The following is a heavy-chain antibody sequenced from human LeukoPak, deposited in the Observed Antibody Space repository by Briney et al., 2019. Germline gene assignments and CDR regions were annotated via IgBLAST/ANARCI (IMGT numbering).Heavy chain of an antibody. V-gene: IGHV3-30-3*01. D-gene: IGHD5-18*01. CDR1: GFTFSSYA. J-gene: IGHJ4*02. CDR2: ISYDGSNK. CDR3: ARDDRQLWFDY. Sequence: GGSLRLSCAASGFTFSSYAMHWVRQAPGKGLEWVAVISYDGSNKYYADFVKGRFTISRDNSKNTLYLQMNSLRAEDTAVYYCARDDRQLWFDYWGQGTLVTVSS.